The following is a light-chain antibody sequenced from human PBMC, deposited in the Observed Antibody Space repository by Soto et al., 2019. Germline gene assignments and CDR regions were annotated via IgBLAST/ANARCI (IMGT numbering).Light chain of an antibody. V-gene: IGLV1-44*01. CDR2: SND. J-gene: IGLJ1*01. CDR3: AAWDDRLNGYV. Sequence: QSVLTQPPSASGTPGQRVTISCSGSSSNIESNTVTWYQQLPGTAPKLVIYSNDDRPSGVPARFSGSTSGISASLAISGLQSEDEAEYYCAAWDDRLNGYVFGGGTKVTVL. CDR1: SSNIESNT.